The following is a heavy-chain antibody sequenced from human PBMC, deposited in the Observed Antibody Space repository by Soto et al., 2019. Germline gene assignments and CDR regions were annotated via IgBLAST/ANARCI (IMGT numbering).Heavy chain of an antibody. V-gene: IGHV3-23*01. CDR3: AKGFIVVVTVIRPDDAFDA. CDR2: IRGGGGST. CDR1: GFTFGNYG. J-gene: IGHJ5*01. Sequence: EVQLLESGGGLVQPGGSLRLSCAASGFTFGNYGMNWVRQAPGKGLEWVSGIRGGGGSTYYADSVKGRFTISRDPSKNTIFLEMNSLRAEDTAVYYCAKGFIVVVTVIRPDDAFDAWGQGTLVTVSS. D-gene: IGHD2-21*02.